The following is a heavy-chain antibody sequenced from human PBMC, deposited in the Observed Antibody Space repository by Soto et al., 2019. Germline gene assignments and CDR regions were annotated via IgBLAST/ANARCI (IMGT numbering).Heavy chain of an antibody. D-gene: IGHD3-10*01. V-gene: IGHV3-23*01. Sequence: GSLRLSCSASGFTFSSYAMSWVRQAPGKGLEWVAAIGGTDGKTYYADSVKGRFTISRDNSENTLYLQMSRLRAEDTAVYFCAKGMFSSSPAAAGSFDYWGQGALVTAPQ. CDR3: AKGMFSSSPAAAGSFDY. J-gene: IGHJ4*02. CDR1: GFTFSSYA. CDR2: IGGTDGKT.